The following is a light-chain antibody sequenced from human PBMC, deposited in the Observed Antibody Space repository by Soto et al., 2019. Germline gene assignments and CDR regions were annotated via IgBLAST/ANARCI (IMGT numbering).Light chain of an antibody. CDR2: GAS. CDR1: QSISPY. V-gene: IGKV1-39*01. J-gene: IGKJ2*01. Sequence: DIQMTQSPSSLSASVGDRVTITCWASQSISPYVSWYQQKPGKAPKLVIYGASNLQSGVPSSFSGSGTRTEFTLTISSLQPEDSATYYCQQSYSMPYTFGQGTKLEI. CDR3: QQSYSMPYT.